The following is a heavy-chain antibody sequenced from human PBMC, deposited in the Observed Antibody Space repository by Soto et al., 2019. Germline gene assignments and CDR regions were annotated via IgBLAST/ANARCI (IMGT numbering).Heavy chain of an antibody. CDR3: AKDEGVDL. CDR2: ISYDGSNK. CDR1: GFTFSSYG. J-gene: IGHJ2*01. Sequence: QVQLVESGGGVVQPGRSLRLSCAASGFTFSSYGMQWVRQAPGKGLEWVAVISYDGSNKYYADSVKGRFTISRDNSKNTLYLQMNSLRAEDTAVYYCAKDEGVDLWGRGTLVTVSS. V-gene: IGHV3-30*18.